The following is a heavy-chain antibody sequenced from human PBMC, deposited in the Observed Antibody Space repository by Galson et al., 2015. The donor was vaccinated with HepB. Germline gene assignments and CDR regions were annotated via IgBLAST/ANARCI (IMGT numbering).Heavy chain of an antibody. D-gene: IGHD3-10*01. CDR1: GFTFSSYA. CDR3: AKDRDMIYGPKRFDN. V-gene: IGHV3-23*01. J-gene: IGHJ4*02. CDR2: ISDSGDST. Sequence: SLRLSCAASGFTFSSYAMSWVRQAPGKGLEWVSTISDSGDSTDYADSVKGRFTISRDNSKNTLYLQMNSLRAEDTAVFYCAKDRDMIYGPKRFDNWGQGTLVTVSS.